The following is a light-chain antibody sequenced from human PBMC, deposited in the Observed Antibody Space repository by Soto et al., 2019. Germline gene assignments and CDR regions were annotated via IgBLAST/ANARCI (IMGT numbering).Light chain of an antibody. Sequence: EIVLTQSPGTLSFPAVSRATILCRASQSVSSSYLVWHQQKPGQAPRLLMYAASRRATGIPDRFSGSGSGTDFTLTISRLEPEDFAVYYCQQYGSSPWTFGQGTKVDIK. CDR2: AAS. CDR1: QSVSSSY. CDR3: QQYGSSPWT. J-gene: IGKJ1*01. V-gene: IGKV3-20*01.